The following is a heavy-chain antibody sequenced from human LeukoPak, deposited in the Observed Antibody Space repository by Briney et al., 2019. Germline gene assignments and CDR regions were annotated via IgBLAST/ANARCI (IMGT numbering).Heavy chain of an antibody. CDR3: ARVTIFGEGDY. CDR1: GGSISSGSYY. Sequence: SETLSLTCTVSGGSISSGSYYWSWIRQPAGKGLEWIGRIYTSGSTNYNPSLKSRVTISVDTSKNQFSLKLSSVTAADTAVYYCARVTIFGEGDYWGQGTLVTVSS. D-gene: IGHD3-3*01. CDR2: IYTSGST. J-gene: IGHJ4*02. V-gene: IGHV4-61*02.